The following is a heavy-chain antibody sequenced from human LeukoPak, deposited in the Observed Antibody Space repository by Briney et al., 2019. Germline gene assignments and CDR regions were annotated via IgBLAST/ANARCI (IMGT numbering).Heavy chain of an antibody. CDR1: GGTFSSYA. Sequence: SVKVSCKASGGTFSSYAISWVRQAPGQGLEWMGGIIPIFGTANYAQKFQGRVTITTDESTSTAYMELSSLRSKDTAVYYCASNRPYSSSGANFDYWGQGTLVTVSS. CDR2: IIPIFGTA. J-gene: IGHJ4*02. CDR3: ASNRPYSSSGANFDY. V-gene: IGHV1-69*05. D-gene: IGHD6-6*01.